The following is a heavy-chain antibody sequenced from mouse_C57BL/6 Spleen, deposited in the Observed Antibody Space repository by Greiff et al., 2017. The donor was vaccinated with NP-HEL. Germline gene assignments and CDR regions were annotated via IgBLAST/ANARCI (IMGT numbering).Heavy chain of an antibody. V-gene: IGHV1-15*01. CDR3: TREGPLGFAY. CDR2: IDPETGGT. J-gene: IGHJ3*01. Sequence: QVQLKQSGAELVRPGASVTLSCKASGYTFTDYEMHWVKQTPVHGLEWIGAIDPETGGTAYNQKFKGKAILTADKSSSTAYMELRSLTSEDSAVYYCTREGPLGFAYWGQGTLVTVSA. CDR1: GYTFTDYE.